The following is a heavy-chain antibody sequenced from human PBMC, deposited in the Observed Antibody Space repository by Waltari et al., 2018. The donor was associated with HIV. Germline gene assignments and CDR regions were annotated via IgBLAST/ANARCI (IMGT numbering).Heavy chain of an antibody. J-gene: IGHJ4*02. CDR3: ARGNRDEGFDY. V-gene: IGHV4-34*01. CDR1: GGSFSGYY. Sequence: QVQLQQWGAGLLKPSETLSLTCAVYGGSFSGYYWSWIRQPPGKGLEWIGEINHSGSTNYNPSLKSRVTISVDTSKNQFSLKLSSVTAADTAVYYCARGNRDEGFDYWGQGTLVTVSS. CDR2: INHSGST. D-gene: IGHD3-10*01.